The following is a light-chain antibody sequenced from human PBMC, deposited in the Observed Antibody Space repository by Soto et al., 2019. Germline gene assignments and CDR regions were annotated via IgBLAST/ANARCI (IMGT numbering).Light chain of an antibody. CDR2: DVT. J-gene: IGLJ1*01. V-gene: IGLV2-11*01. Sequence: QSALTQPRSVSGSPGQSVPISCTGTSSDVGGYNYVSWYRHHPGKAPKLMIYDVTKRPSGVRDRFSASKSGNTASLTISGLQAEDEADYYCCSYAGSYTYVFGTGTKVTVL. CDR1: SSDVGGYNY. CDR3: CSYAGSYTYV.